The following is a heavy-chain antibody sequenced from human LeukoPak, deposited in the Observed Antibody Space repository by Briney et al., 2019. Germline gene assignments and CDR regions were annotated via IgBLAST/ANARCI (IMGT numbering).Heavy chain of an antibody. Sequence: VRQXPGKGLXWXXTVSGSGGSTYYADSVKGRFIVSRDNSKNTLYLQMNSLRAEDTAVYYCARQTQHLVQSPFDSWGQGTLVTVSS. V-gene: IGHV3-23*01. CDR3: ARQTQHLVQSPFDS. J-gene: IGHJ4*02. CDR2: VSGSGGST. D-gene: IGHD6-13*01.